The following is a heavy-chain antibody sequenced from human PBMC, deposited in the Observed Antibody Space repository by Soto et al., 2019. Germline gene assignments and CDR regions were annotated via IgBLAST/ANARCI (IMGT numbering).Heavy chain of an antibody. CDR3: AKDSSAWGEFDY. D-gene: IGHD3-16*01. CDR2: ISYDGSNK. Sequence: QVQLVESGGGVVQPGRSLRLSCAASGFTFSSYGMHWVRQAPGKGLEWVAVISYDGSNKYYADSVKGRFTISRDNSKNTLYLQMNSLRAEDTAVYYCAKDSSAWGEFDYWGQGTLVTVSS. CDR1: GFTFSSYG. J-gene: IGHJ4*02. V-gene: IGHV3-30*18.